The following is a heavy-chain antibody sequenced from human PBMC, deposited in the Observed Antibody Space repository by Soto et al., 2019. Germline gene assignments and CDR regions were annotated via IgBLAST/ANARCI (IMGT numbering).Heavy chain of an antibody. J-gene: IGHJ4*02. V-gene: IGHV3-23*01. CDR3: ARDLPPFAVAGPEGY. Sequence: GGSLRLSCAGSGFSFSNSAMSWVRQAPGKGLEWVSAISGSGAYTYYADSVKGRFTISRDSSKNTLYLQINSLRAEDTAVYYCARDLPPFAVAGPEGYWGQGTLVTVSS. CDR1: GFSFSNSA. D-gene: IGHD6-19*01. CDR2: ISGSGAYT.